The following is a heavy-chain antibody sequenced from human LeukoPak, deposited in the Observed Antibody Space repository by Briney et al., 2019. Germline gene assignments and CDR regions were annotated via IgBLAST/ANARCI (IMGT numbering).Heavy chain of an antibody. CDR2: VKQDGSEK. V-gene: IGHV3-7*01. Sequence: GGSLRLSCEASEFTFSNYWMSWVRQAPGKGLEWVANVKQDGSEKYYVDSVKGRFTISRDNAKNSLYLQMNSLRAEDTAVYYCARDGVAVALRMDYWGQGTLVTVSS. CDR1: EFTFSNYW. J-gene: IGHJ4*02. D-gene: IGHD6-19*01. CDR3: ARDGVAVALRMDY.